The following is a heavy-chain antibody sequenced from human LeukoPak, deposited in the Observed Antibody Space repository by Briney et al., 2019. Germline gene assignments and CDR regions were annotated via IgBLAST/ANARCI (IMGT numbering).Heavy chain of an antibody. J-gene: IGHJ3*02. CDR3: ARVKHVYCGGDCYHNAFDI. V-gene: IGHV4-59*01. CDR1: GGSISSYC. Sequence: SETLPLTCTVSGGSISSYCCSWIRQRPRTGLEWIGYGDYSGSTNYNPSHKSRVTISVDTSKNQFCLKLSSVTAADTAVYYCARVKHVYCGGDCYHNAFDIWGQGTMVTVSS. CDR2: GDYSGST. D-gene: IGHD2-21*01.